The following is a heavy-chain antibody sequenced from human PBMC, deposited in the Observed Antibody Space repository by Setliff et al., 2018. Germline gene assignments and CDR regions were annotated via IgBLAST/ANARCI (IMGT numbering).Heavy chain of an antibody. D-gene: IGHD3-10*01. CDR3: ARTYYYASGRSGYYYYYYYMDV. CDR2: INHTGST. J-gene: IGHJ6*03. Sequence: SETLSLTCAVYGGSFSGYYWSWIRQPPGKGLEWIGEINHTGSTNYSPSLKSRVTISVDTSKNQFSLKLSSVTAADTAIYYCARTYYYASGRSGYYYYYYYMDVWGKGTTVTVSS. V-gene: IGHV4-34*01. CDR1: GGSFSGYY.